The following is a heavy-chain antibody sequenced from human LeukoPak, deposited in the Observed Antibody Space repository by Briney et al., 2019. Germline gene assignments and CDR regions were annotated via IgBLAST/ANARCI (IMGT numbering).Heavy chain of an antibody. CDR2: INHSGSA. J-gene: IGHJ4*02. D-gene: IGHD5-18*01. CDR3: ARSAQYSATLDY. V-gene: IGHV4-34*01. Sequence: PSETLSLTCAGYGESFSGNYWSWIRQSPGKGLEWIGEINHSGSANYNPSLKSRVTISVDTSKNQFSLKLNSVTAADTAVYYCARSAQYSATLDYWGQGTLVTVSS. CDR1: GESFSGNY.